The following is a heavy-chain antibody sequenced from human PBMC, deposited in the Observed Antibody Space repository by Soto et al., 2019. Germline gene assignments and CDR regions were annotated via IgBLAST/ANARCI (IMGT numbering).Heavy chain of an antibody. CDR3: ARHSIATALYYFDY. D-gene: IGHD6-13*01. V-gene: IGHV4-30-2*01. CDR2: IYHDGST. CDR1: GGSISSGAYS. Sequence: PSETLSLTCAVSGGSISSGAYSWSWIRQPPVKDLEWIGYIYHDGSTYYNWSLQSRVTISVDTSKNQFSLKLSSVTAADTAVYYCARHSIATALYYFDYWGRGTLVTVSS. J-gene: IGHJ4*02.